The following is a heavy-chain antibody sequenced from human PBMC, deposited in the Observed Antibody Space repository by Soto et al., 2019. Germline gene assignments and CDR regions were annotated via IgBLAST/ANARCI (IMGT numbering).Heavy chain of an antibody. CDR1: GFTFSSYG. J-gene: IGHJ6*02. CDR3: AKEWERAHTATPVLVYYGMDV. Sequence: GGSLRLSCAASGFTFSSYGMHWVRQAPGKGLEWVAVISYDGSNKYYADSVKGRFTISRDNSKKTLYLQMNSLRAEDTAVYYCAKEWERAHTATPVLVYYGMDVWGQGTTVTVSS. V-gene: IGHV3-30*18. D-gene: IGHD5-18*01. CDR2: ISYDGSNK.